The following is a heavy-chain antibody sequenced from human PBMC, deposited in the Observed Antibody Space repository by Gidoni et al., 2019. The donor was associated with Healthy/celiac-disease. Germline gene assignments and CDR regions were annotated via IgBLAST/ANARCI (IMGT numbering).Heavy chain of an antibody. J-gene: IGHJ6*02. CDR1: GFTFSSYE. D-gene: IGHD2-8*01. Sequence: EVQLVESGGGLVQPGGSLRLSCAASGFTFSSYEMNWVRQAPGKGLEWVSCISSSGSTIYYADSVKGRFTISRDNAKNSLYLQMNSLRAEDTAVYYCARDCTNGVCYTSYYYYGMDVWGQGTTVTVSS. V-gene: IGHV3-48*03. CDR3: ARDCTNGVCYTSYYYYGMDV. CDR2: ISSSGSTI.